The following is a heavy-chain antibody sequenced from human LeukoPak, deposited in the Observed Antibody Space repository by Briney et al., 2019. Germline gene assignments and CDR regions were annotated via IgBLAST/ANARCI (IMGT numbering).Heavy chain of an antibody. J-gene: IGHJ5*02. D-gene: IGHD6-13*01. Sequence: GGSLRLSCAASGFTFSSYGMHWVRQAPGKGLEWVAFIRYDGSNKYYADSVKGRFTISRDNSKNTLYLQMNSLRAEDTAVYYCAKDEGYSSSWSPSRFDPWGQGTLVTVSS. CDR3: AKDEGYSSSWSPSRFDP. V-gene: IGHV3-30*02. CDR1: GFTFSSYG. CDR2: IRYDGSNK.